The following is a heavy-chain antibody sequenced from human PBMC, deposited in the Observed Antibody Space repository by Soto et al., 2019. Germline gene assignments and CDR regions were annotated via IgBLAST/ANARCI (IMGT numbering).Heavy chain of an antibody. Sequence: QVQLVESGGGVVQPGRSLRLSCAASGFTFSSYGMHWVRQAPGKGLEWVAVISYDGSNKYYADSVKGRFTISRDNSKNTLYLQMNSLRAEDTAVYYCAKSSRGYSYGSPDYWGQGTLVTVSS. CDR1: GFTFSSYG. CDR3: AKSSRGYSYGSPDY. D-gene: IGHD5-18*01. J-gene: IGHJ4*02. V-gene: IGHV3-30*18. CDR2: ISYDGSNK.